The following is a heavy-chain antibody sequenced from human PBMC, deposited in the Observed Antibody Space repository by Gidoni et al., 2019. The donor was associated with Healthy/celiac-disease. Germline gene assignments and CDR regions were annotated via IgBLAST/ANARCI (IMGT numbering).Heavy chain of an antibody. J-gene: IGHJ4*02. CDR2: ISGSGGST. Sequence: EVQLLESGGGLVQPGGSLRLSCAASGFTFSSYAMSWVRQAPGKGLGWVSAISGSGGSTYYADSVKGRFTISRDNSKNTLYLQMNSLRAEDTAVYYCAKGRPSPWLWNSGGGVDFDYWGQGTLVTVSS. CDR1: GFTFSSYA. D-gene: IGHD3-9*01. V-gene: IGHV3-23*01. CDR3: AKGRPSPWLWNSGGGVDFDY.